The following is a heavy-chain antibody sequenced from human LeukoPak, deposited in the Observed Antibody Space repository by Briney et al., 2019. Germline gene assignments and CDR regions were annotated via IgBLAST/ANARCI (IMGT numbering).Heavy chain of an antibody. CDR3: ARDIVSALRPDDAFDI. CDR2: INPNSGGT. V-gene: IGHV1-2*02. D-gene: IGHD2/OR15-2a*01. J-gene: IGHJ3*02. Sequence: ASVKVSCKASGYTFTGYYMHWVRQAPGQGLEWMGWINPNSGGTNYAQKFQGRATMTRDTSISTAYMELSRLRSDDTAVYYCARDIVSALRPDDAFDIWGQGTMVTVSS. CDR1: GYTFTGYY.